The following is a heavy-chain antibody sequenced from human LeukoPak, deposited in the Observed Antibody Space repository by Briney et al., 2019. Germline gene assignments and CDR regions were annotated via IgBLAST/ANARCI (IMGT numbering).Heavy chain of an antibody. D-gene: IGHD3-22*01. V-gene: IGHV1-46*01. Sequence: ASVKVSCKASGYSFTNYYMHWVRQAAGHGHEWMGIIYPSDGSTNYARKFQGRDTMTTDTSTSIVYMELSSLRSEDTATYYCARDKPRRPDSSAYYPDYWGQGALVTVSS. CDR3: ARDKPRRPDSSAYYPDY. CDR2: IYPSDGST. J-gene: IGHJ4*02. CDR1: GYSFTNYY.